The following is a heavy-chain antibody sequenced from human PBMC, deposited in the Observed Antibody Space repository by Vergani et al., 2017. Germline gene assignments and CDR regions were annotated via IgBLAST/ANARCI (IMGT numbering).Heavy chain of an antibody. Sequence: QVQLQESGPGLLKPSETLSLSCTVSGDSISTSSYAWGWIRQPPGKTLEWIGTVFYGGRTSYNPSLKSRVTLSLDTSKKQISLHLTSVTAADTAVYYCARHISGVRPSSMTAFDYWGQGTLVTVSS. D-gene: IGHD6-6*01. V-gene: IGHV4-39*01. CDR2: VFYGGRT. J-gene: IGHJ4*02. CDR3: ARHISGVRPSSMTAFDY. CDR1: GDSISTSSYA.